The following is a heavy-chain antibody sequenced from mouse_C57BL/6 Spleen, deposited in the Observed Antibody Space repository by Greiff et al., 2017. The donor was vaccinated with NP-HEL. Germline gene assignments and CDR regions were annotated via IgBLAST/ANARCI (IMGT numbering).Heavy chain of an antibody. D-gene: IGHD1-1*01. Sequence: QVQLKQSGPELVKPGASVKISCKASGYAFSSSWMNWVKQRPGKGLEWIGRIYPGDGDTNYNGKFKGKATLTADKSSSTAYMQLSSLTSEDSAVYFCARSGDYGSSFSDYWGQGTTLTVSS. CDR3: ARSGDYGSSFSDY. J-gene: IGHJ2*01. V-gene: IGHV1-82*01. CDR1: GYAFSSSW. CDR2: IYPGDGDT.